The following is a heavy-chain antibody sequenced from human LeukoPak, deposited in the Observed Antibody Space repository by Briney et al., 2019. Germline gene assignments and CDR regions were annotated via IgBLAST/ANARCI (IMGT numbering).Heavy chain of an antibody. J-gene: IGHJ4*02. V-gene: IGHV3-43*01. Sequence: GGSLRLSCATSGFNFDRYTIHWVRHAPGKGLEWVSLAGWAGGTTFYSDSVRGRFTISRDSGRKSVYLQVNSLTTDDTAFYFCAKELDTMFFDYWGQGALVTVSS. D-gene: IGHD3-10*02. CDR1: GFNFDRYT. CDR2: AGWAGGTT. CDR3: AKELDTMFFDY.